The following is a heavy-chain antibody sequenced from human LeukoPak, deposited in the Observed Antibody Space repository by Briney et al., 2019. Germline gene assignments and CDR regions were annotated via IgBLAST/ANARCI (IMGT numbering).Heavy chain of an antibody. Sequence: GSLRLSCAASGFTFSRYWMHWARQAPGKGLVWVSRIKSDGSSTSYADSVKGRFTISRDSAKNTLYLQMNSLRAEDTAVYYCARAAPRSLLYDTSGYSNFDYWGQGTLVTVSS. CDR1: GFTFSRYW. J-gene: IGHJ4*02. CDR3: ARAAPRSLLYDTSGYSNFDY. V-gene: IGHV3-74*01. CDR2: IKSDGSST. D-gene: IGHD3-22*01.